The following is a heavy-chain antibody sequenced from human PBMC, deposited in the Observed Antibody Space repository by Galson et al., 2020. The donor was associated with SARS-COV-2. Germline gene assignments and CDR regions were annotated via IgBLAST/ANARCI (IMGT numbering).Heavy chain of an antibody. J-gene: IGHJ4*02. CDR2: TYYKAKWYY. CDR1: GDSISGNSGA. V-gene: IGHV6-1*01. CDR3: ARGWWASVLVY. D-gene: IGHD2-15*01. Sequence: SQTLSLTCYISGDSISGNSGAWNWIRQSPSRGLEWLGRTYYKAKWYYDYAASVRSRIVINPDTSKNQFSLQLNSVTPDDTAVYYCARGWWASVLVYWGLGTLVTVS.